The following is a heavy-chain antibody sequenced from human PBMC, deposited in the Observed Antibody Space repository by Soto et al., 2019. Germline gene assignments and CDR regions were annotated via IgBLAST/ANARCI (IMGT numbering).Heavy chain of an antibody. CDR3: ARDPTLDAARPSDNWFDP. CDR2: IYTSGST. V-gene: IGHV4-4*07. D-gene: IGHD6-6*01. CDR1: GGSISSYY. J-gene: IGHJ5*02. Sequence: QVQLQESGPGLVKPSETLSLTCTVSGGSISSYYWSWIRQPAGKGLEWIGRIYTSGSTNYNPSLKSRVTMSVDTSKKQFSLKLSSVTAADTAVYYCARDPTLDAARPSDNWFDPWGQGTLVTVSS.